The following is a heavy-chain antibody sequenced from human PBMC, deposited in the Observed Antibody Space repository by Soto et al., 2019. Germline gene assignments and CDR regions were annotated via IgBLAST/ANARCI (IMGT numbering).Heavy chain of an antibody. V-gene: IGHV5-51*01. CDR3: ARRAREYSSGFDY. CDR2: IYPGDSDT. CDR1: GYSFTSYW. Sequence: GESLKISCKGSGYSFTSYWIGWVRQMPGKGLEWMGIIYPGDSDTRYSPSFKGQVTISAEKSISTAYLQWCSLKASDAAMYYRARRAREYSSGFDYWGQGTLVTVSS. J-gene: IGHJ4*02. D-gene: IGHD6-19*01.